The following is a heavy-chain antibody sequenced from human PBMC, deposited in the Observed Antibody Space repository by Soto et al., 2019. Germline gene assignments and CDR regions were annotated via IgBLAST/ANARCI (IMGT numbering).Heavy chain of an antibody. CDR1: GGSISSGGYY. J-gene: IGHJ5*02. Sequence: SETLSLTCTVSGGSISSGGYYWSWIRQHPGKGLEWIGYIYYSGSTYYNPSLKSRVTISVDTSKNQFSLKLSSVTAADTAVYYCARTYYDILTGVGWFDPWGQGTLVTVSS. CDR2: IYYSGST. V-gene: IGHV4-31*03. D-gene: IGHD3-9*01. CDR3: ARTYYDILTGVGWFDP.